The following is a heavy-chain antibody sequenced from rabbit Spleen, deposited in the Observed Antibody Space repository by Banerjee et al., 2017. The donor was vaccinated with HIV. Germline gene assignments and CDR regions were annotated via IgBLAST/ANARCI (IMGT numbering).Heavy chain of an antibody. Sequence: QLKESGGGLVQPGGSLKLSCTASGFTLSSYYMNWVRQAPGKGLEWIGYIDPVFGITYYANWVNGRFTISLDNAQNTVFLQMTSLTAADTATYFCARVGAGYGYYGYGTGAFDPWGPGTLVTVS. J-gene: IGHJ2*01. CDR2: IDPVFGIT. CDR3: ARVGAGYGYYGYGTGAFDP. CDR1: GFTLSSYY. V-gene: IGHV1S7*01. D-gene: IGHD6-1*01.